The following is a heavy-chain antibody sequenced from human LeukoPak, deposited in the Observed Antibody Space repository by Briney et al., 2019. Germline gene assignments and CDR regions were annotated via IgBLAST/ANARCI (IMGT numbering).Heavy chain of an antibody. Sequence: GRSLRLSCAASGFTFSSYGMHWVRQAPGKGLEWVAVIWYDGSNKYYADSVKGRFTISRDNSKNTLYLQMNSLRAKDTAVYYCARDRGAGDYPLGAFDIWGQGTTVTVSS. CDR1: GFTFSSYG. CDR2: IWYDGSNK. V-gene: IGHV3-33*01. D-gene: IGHD4-17*01. CDR3: ARDRGAGDYPLGAFDI. J-gene: IGHJ3*02.